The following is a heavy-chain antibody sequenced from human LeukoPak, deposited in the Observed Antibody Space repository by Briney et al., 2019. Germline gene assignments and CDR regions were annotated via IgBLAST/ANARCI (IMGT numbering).Heavy chain of an antibody. D-gene: IGHD4-17*01. V-gene: IGHV3-48*02. CDR2: ISSGGSTI. CDR3: TRDAEYGESLCHY. J-gene: IGHJ4*02. Sequence: PGGSLRLSCAASGFIFSSYSMNWVRQAPGKGLEWVPYISSGGSTIYYADSVKGRFTISRDNDKNSLYLEMNGLRDEDTALYYCTRDAEYGESLCHYWGQGILVTVSS. CDR1: GFIFSSYS.